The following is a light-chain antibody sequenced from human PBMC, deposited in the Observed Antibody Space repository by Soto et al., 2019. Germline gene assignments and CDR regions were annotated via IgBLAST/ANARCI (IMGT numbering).Light chain of an antibody. V-gene: IGKV4-1*01. CDR1: QSVLYSSNNKNY. CDR3: QQYYDSPLT. J-gene: IGKJ4*01. Sequence: DIVMTQSPDSLAVSLGERATINCKSSQSVLYSSNNKNYLTWYQQKPGQPPKLLISWASTRESGVPERFSGSGSGTDFTLTISSLQAGDVAVYYCQQYYDSPLTFGGGTKVEIK. CDR2: WAS.